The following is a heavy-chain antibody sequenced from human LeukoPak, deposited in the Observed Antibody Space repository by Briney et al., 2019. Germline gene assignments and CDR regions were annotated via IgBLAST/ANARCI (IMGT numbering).Heavy chain of an antibody. CDR3: AGPDL. J-gene: IGHJ4*02. D-gene: IGHD3-16*01. Sequence: GRSLRLSCAASGFTFSSYAMNWVRQAPGKGLEWVANIKQDGSQKYYVDSVKGRFTISRDNAKNSLYLQMNSLRAEDTAVYYCAGPDLGGQGTLVTVSS. CDR1: GFTFSSYA. CDR2: IKQDGSQK. V-gene: IGHV3-7*03.